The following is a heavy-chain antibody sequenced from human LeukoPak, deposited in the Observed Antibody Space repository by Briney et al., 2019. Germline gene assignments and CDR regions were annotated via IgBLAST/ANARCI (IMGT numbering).Heavy chain of an antibody. D-gene: IGHD1-14*01. CDR1: GSSISSGYY. CDR2: IHQSGNT. Sequence: SETLSLTCSVSGSSISSGYYWGWIRQPPGKGLEWIGSIHQSGNTYFNPSLRSRVTVSVDTSKNQFSLKLSSVTAADTAVYYCARDSWPEVVRFDFWGQGTLVTVPS. J-gene: IGHJ4*02. V-gene: IGHV4-38-2*02. CDR3: ARDSWPEVVRFDF.